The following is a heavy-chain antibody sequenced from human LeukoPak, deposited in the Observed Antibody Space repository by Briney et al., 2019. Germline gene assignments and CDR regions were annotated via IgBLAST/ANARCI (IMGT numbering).Heavy chain of an antibody. Sequence: ASVTVSCKASGYTFTSYGISWVRQAPGQGLEWMGWISAYNGNTNYAQKLQGRVTMTTDTSTSTAYMELRSLRSDDTAVYYCARDQRDDFWSGLYYYYYGMDVWGQGTTVTVSS. CDR3: ARDQRDDFWSGLYYYYYGMDV. J-gene: IGHJ6*02. D-gene: IGHD3-3*01. CDR1: GYTFTSYG. V-gene: IGHV1-18*01. CDR2: ISAYNGNT.